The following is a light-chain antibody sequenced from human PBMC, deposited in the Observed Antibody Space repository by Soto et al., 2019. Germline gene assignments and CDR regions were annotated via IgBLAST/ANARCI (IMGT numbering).Light chain of an antibody. J-gene: IGKJ2*01. V-gene: IGKV3-20*01. CDR1: QSVGDNY. Sequence: EIVLTQSPGTLSLSPGERATLSCRASQSVGDNYLAWYQQKPGQAPRLLIYGASSRATGIPDRFTGSGSGTDFTRTISDLEPEDFAVYYCQQYGSSPYTFGQGTKLEIK. CDR2: GAS. CDR3: QQYGSSPYT.